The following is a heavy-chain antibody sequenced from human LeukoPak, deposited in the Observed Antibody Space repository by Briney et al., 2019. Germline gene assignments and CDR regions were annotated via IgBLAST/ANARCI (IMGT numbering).Heavy chain of an antibody. CDR2: ISSNGGST. CDR1: GFTFSSYA. V-gene: IGHV3-64*01. Sequence: GGSLRLSCAASGFTFSSYAMHWVRQAPGKGLEYVSAISSNGGSTYYANSVKGRFTISRDNSKNTLYLQMGSLRAEDVAVYYCARSHMTTDYWGQGTLVTVSS. J-gene: IGHJ4*02. D-gene: IGHD4-17*01. CDR3: ARSHMTTDY.